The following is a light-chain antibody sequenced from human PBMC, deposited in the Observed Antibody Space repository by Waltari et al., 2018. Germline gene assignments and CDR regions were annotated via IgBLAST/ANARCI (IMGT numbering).Light chain of an antibody. CDR1: QTVRTTY. Sequence: EIVLTQSPGTLSLSPGERATLSCRASQTVRTTYLAWYQQKPGQAPTLLSYDTSSRATGIPDRFSGSGSGTDFSLTISSLEPEDFAVYYCQQYDISPLTFGGGTKVETK. CDR3: QQYDISPLT. V-gene: IGKV3-20*01. CDR2: DTS. J-gene: IGKJ4*01.